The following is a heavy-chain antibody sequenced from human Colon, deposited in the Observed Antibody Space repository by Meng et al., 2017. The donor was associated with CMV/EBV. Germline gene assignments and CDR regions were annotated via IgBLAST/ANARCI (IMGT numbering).Heavy chain of an antibody. CDR1: GGSISTYF. V-gene: IGHV4-59*01. J-gene: IGHJ6*02. CDR3: ARMGSGYDYDYYYGMDV. D-gene: IGHD5-12*01. Sequence: SQTPSLTGTVSGGSISTYFWTWVRQSPGKGLEWIGYIYYDGNTNYNPSLKSRATISLDTSKNEFSLKLNSVTAADTARYYCARMGSGYDYDYYYGMDVWGQGTTVTVSS. CDR2: IYYDGNT.